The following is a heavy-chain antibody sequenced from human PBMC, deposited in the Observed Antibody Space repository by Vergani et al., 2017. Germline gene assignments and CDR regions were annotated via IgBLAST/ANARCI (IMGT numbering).Heavy chain of an antibody. CDR3: ARDRGSGSYRFDY. Sequence: EVQLVESGGGLVKPGGSLRLSCAASGFTFSSYSMNWVRHAPGKGVEWVSAISSSSSYIYYADSVKGRFTISRDNSKKSLYLQMNSLRAEDTAVYYCARDRGSGSYRFDYWGQGTLVTVSS. V-gene: IGHV3-21*01. J-gene: IGHJ4*02. CDR1: GFTFSSYS. D-gene: IGHD1-26*01. CDR2: ISSSSSYI.